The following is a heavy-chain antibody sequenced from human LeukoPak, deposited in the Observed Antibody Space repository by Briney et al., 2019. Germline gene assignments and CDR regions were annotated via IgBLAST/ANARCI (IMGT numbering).Heavy chain of an antibody. D-gene: IGHD1-26*01. CDR1: GFTFSSYA. J-gene: IGHJ4*02. Sequence: PGRSLRLSCAASGFTFSSYAMHWVRQAPGKGLEWVAVISYDGSNKYYADSVKGRFTISRDNSKNTLYLQMNSLRAEDTAVYYCARVGIGRYSFDSWGQGTLVTVSS. V-gene: IGHV3-30-3*01. CDR2: ISYDGSNK. CDR3: ARVGIGRYSFDS.